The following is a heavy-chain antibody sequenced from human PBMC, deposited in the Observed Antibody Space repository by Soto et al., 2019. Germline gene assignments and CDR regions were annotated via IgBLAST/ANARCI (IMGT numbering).Heavy chain of an antibody. CDR2: ITPNSGGT. CDR3: ARGGRVDIVATIAWGLGFDP. Sequence: QVQLVQSGAEVKKPGASVKVSCKASGYTFTGYYMHWVRQAPGQGLEWMGWITPNSGGTNYAQKFRGWVTRTRDTSISTAYMELSRLRSDDTAVYYCARGGRVDIVATIAWGLGFDPWGQGTLVTVSS. V-gene: IGHV1-2*04. CDR1: GYTFTGYY. J-gene: IGHJ5*02. D-gene: IGHD5-12*01.